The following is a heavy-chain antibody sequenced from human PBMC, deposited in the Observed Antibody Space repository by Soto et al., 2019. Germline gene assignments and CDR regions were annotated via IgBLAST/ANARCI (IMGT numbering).Heavy chain of an antibody. V-gene: IGHV4-34*01. CDR3: ARGPRFHYGSGSSYKDAFDI. Sequence: QVQLQQWGAGLLKPSETLSLTCAVYGGSFSGYYWSWIRQPPGKGLEWIGEINHSGSTNYNPSLKSRVTISVDTSKNQFSLKLSSVTAADTAVYYCARGPRFHYGSGSSYKDAFDIWGQGTMVTVSS. J-gene: IGHJ3*02. D-gene: IGHD3-10*01. CDR2: INHSGST. CDR1: GGSFSGYY.